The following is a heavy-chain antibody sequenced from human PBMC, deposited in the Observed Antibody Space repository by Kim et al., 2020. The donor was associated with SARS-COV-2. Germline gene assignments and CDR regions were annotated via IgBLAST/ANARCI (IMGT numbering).Heavy chain of an antibody. V-gene: IGHV3-23*01. Sequence: GGSLRLSCAASGFTFSSYAMSWVRQAPGKGLEWVSAISGSGGSTYYADSVKGRFTISRDNSKNTLYLQMNSLRAEDTAVYYCAKGLGTTDGLLYYYGMDVWGQGTTVTVSS. CDR3: AKGLGTTDGLLYYYGMDV. J-gene: IGHJ6*02. CDR1: GFTFSSYA. CDR2: ISGSGGST. D-gene: IGHD1-1*01.